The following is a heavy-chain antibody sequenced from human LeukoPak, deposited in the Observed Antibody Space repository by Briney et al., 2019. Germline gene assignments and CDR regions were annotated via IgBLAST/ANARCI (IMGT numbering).Heavy chain of an antibody. V-gene: IGHV1-8*01. D-gene: IGHD2-15*01. CDR1: GYTFPSYD. CDR2: MNPNSGNT. CDR3: ARGRYCSGGSCYGAPLHNWFDP. J-gene: IGHJ5*02. Sequence: GSSETVSCKASGYTFPSYDIHWVRQATGQGLEWMGWMNPNSGNTRYAQKFQGRGPKTRNTSIRTAYMELSSLRSEDTAVYYCARGRYCSGGSCYGAPLHNWFDPWGKGTLVTVSS.